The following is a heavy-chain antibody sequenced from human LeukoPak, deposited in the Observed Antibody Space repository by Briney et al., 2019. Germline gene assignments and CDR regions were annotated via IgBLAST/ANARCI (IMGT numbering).Heavy chain of an antibody. CDR1: GYTFTNDG. Sequence: GASVKGSFKAAGYTFTNDGIAWVRRAPGQGLEWMGWISAYNGNTNYAQKLQGRVTMTTDTSTSTAYMELRSLRSDDTAVYYCARVRDYYDSSGYLYYFDYWGQGTLVTASS. CDR3: ARVRDYYDSSGYLYYFDY. V-gene: IGHV1-18*01. J-gene: IGHJ4*02. CDR2: ISAYNGNT. D-gene: IGHD3-22*01.